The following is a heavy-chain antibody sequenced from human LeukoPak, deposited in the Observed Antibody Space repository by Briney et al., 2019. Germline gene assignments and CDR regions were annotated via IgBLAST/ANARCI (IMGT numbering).Heavy chain of an antibody. V-gene: IGHV4-59*08. Sequence: CTVCGGCMDRVYGRGLPESPEKGLEWLGYIEYSGSTNYNPSLKSRVTISVDTSKNQFSLKLSSVTAADTAVYYCARHIPAIAVAGIFDYWGQGTLVTVSS. D-gene: IGHD6-19*01. J-gene: IGHJ4*02. CDR1: GGCMDRVY. CDR3: ARHIPAIAVAGIFDY. CDR2: IEYSGST.